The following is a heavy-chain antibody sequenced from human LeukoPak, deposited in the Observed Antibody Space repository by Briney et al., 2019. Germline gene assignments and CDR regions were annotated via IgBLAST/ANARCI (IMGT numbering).Heavy chain of an antibody. Sequence: GGSLRLSCAASGFTFSSYSMNWVRQAPGKGLEWVSSISSSSSYTYYADSVKGRFTISRDNAKNSLYLQMNSLRAEDTAVYYCARQIGGGYWGQGTLVTVSS. V-gene: IGHV3-21*01. CDR3: ARQIGGGY. CDR2: ISSSSSYT. J-gene: IGHJ4*02. CDR1: GFTFSSYS. D-gene: IGHD2/OR15-2a*01.